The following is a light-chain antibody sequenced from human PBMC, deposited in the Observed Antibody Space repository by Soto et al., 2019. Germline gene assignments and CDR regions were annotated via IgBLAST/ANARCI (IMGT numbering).Light chain of an antibody. CDR2: GAS. J-gene: IGKJ1*01. CDR3: QQYGSSPWT. V-gene: IGKV3-20*01. CDR1: QRVSSSY. Sequence: EIVLTQYPGTLSLSPGERATLSCRASQRVSSSYLAWYQQKPGQAPRLLIYGASSRATGIPDRFSGSGSGTDFTLTISRLEPEDFAVYYCQQYGSSPWTFGQGTKVEIK.